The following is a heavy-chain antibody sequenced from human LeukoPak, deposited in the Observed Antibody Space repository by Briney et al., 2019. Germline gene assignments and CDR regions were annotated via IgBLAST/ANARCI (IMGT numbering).Heavy chain of an antibody. J-gene: IGHJ2*01. Sequence: SETLSLTCTVSGGSTSSSSYYWSWIRQPPGKGLEWIGSIYYSGSTYDNPSLNSRVTIYVDTSKNQFSLKLSSVTAADTGVYYCARHLRSHIYGTSSDIRTQYFDLWGRGTLVTVSS. CDR3: ARHLRSHIYGTSSDIRTQYFDL. D-gene: IGHD6-6*01. V-gene: IGHV4-39*01. CDR1: GGSTSSSSYY. CDR2: IYYSGST.